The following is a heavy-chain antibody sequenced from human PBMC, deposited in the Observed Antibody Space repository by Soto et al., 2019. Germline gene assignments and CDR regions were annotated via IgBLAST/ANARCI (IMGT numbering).Heavy chain of an antibody. Sequence: EVQLVESGGGLVKHGGSLRLSCAASGFTFSSYSMNWVRQAPGKGLEWVSSISSSSSYIYYADSVKGRFTISRDNAKNSLYLQMNRLRAEDTAVYYCARMGSQRYYFYGIDVWGQGTTVTVSS. CDR1: GFTFSSYS. V-gene: IGHV3-21*01. CDR2: ISSSSSYI. J-gene: IGHJ6*02. CDR3: ARMGSQRYYFYGIDV. D-gene: IGHD6-25*01.